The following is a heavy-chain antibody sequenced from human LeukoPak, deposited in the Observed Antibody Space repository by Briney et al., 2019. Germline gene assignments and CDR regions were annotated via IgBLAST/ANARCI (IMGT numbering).Heavy chain of an antibody. J-gene: IGHJ4*02. CDR2: ISGSGGST. V-gene: IGHV3-23*01. CDR1: GFTFSSYA. Sequence: GGSLRLSCAASGFTFSSYAMSWVRLAPGKGLEWVSAISGSGGSTYYADSVKGRFTISRDNSKNTLYLQMNSLRAEDTAVYYCAKDHGFVVGATYFDYWGQGTLVTVSS. D-gene: IGHD1-26*01. CDR3: AKDHGFVVGATYFDY.